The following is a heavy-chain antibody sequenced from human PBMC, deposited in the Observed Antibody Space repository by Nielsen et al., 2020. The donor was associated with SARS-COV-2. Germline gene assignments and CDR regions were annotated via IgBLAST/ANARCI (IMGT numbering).Heavy chain of an antibody. D-gene: IGHD5-24*01. V-gene: IGHV4-34*01. CDR3: ARGGYNIYDFDY. CDR2: INHSGST. CDR1: GGSFSGYH. J-gene: IGHJ4*02. Sequence: SETLSLTCTVSGGSFSGYHWSWIRQSPGKGLEWIGEINHSGSTNYNPSLKSRVTISIDTSKNQFSLNLSSVTAADTAIYYCARGGYNIYDFDYWGRGTLVTVSS.